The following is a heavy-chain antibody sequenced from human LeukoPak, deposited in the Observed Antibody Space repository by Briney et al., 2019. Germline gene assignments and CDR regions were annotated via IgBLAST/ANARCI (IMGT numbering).Heavy chain of an antibody. Sequence: GGSLRLSCAASGFTFNRNAMHWVRQAPGKGLEWVAIISYDGSNKYFADSVKGRFAISRDNSKNSLYLQMNSVRADDTAVYYCARAPFGEPRLDYWGQGTLVTVSS. V-gene: IGHV3-30*03. CDR2: ISYDGSNK. D-gene: IGHD3-10*01. J-gene: IGHJ4*02. CDR1: GFTFNRNA. CDR3: ARAPFGEPRLDY.